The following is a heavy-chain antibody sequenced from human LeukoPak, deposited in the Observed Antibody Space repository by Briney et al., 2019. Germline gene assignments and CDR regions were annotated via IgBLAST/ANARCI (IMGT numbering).Heavy chain of an antibody. Sequence: SETLSLTCTVSGGSISSYYWSWIRQPPGKGLEWIGYIYYSGSTNYNPSLKSRVTISVDTSKNQFSLKLSSVTAADTAVYYCASSAIAARLGWFDPWGQGTPVTVSS. V-gene: IGHV4-59*01. CDR1: GGSISSYY. CDR2: IYYSGST. D-gene: IGHD6-6*01. CDR3: ASSAIAARLGWFDP. J-gene: IGHJ5*02.